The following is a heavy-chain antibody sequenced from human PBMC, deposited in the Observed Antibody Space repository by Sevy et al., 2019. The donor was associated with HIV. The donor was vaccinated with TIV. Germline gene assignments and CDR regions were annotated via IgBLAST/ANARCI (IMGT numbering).Heavy chain of an antibody. CDR2: INSPGTT. Sequence: GGSLRLSCAASGFIVSNYAMTWVRQAPGKGLEWVSSINSPGTTYYADSVKDRFTISRDNSKNTLYLQMNSLRVDDTAVYSCAKGEGVGSVPYFDYWGQGTLVTVSS. CDR3: AKGEGVGSVPYFDY. D-gene: IGHD1-26*01. J-gene: IGHJ4*02. CDR1: GFIVSNYA. V-gene: IGHV3-23*01.